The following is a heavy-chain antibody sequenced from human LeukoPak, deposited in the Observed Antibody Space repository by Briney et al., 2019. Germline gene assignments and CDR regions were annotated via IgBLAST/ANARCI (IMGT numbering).Heavy chain of an antibody. J-gene: IGHJ4*02. CDR1: GFTFSSYW. D-gene: IGHD2-2*01. V-gene: IGHV3-74*01. Sequence: GGSLRLSCAASGFTFSSYWMHWVRQAPGGGLVWVSRIKYDERITNYTDSVKGGFTISRDNGKNTLYLQMNSLRAEDTAVYYCATYRAYPVEYWGREPWSPSPQ. CDR2: IKYDERIT. CDR3: ATYRAYPVEY.